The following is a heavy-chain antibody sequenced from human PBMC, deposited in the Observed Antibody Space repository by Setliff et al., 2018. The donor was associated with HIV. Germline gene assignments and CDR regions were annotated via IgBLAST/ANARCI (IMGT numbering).Heavy chain of an antibody. CDR1: SGSTTSRTYY. CDR2: IFYSGIT. D-gene: IGHD3-3*01. J-gene: IGHJ3*02. Sequence: SETLSLTCTVSSGSTTSRTYYWGWIRQPPGKGLEWIGSIFYSGITYYDPSLKSRVSISVDTSKNQFSLNLTSVTAADTAVYYCARSKTFYDFWGGYYTHGAFKIWGLGTMVTVS. CDR3: ARSKTFYDFWGGYYTHGAFKI. V-gene: IGHV4-39*01.